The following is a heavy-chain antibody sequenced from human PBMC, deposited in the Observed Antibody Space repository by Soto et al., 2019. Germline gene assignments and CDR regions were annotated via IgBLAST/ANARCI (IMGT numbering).Heavy chain of an antibody. CDR1: GLTAGSHS. Sequence: EVQLVESGGDLFQPGGSLGLSWAAFGLTAGSHSMNWVPQAPGKGGGGVSLIQGGGSTFYADSVKGRFTISRANSKNTLFLQMNSLRVEDTAMYYCSRDDVYCSGGSCYGVPMDVWGRGTTVTVSS. J-gene: IGHJ6*03. V-gene: IGHV3-66*01. CDR3: SRDDVYCSGGSCYGVPMDV. CDR2: IQGGGST. D-gene: IGHD2-15*01.